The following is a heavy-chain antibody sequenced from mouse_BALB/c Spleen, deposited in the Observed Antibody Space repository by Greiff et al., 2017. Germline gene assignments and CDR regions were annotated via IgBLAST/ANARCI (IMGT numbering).Heavy chain of an antibody. CDR2: ISDGGSYT. CDR3: ARAVDY. CDR1: GFTFSDYY. J-gene: IGHJ4*01. Sequence: DVHLVESGGGLVKPGGSLKLSCAASGFTFSDYYMYWVRQTPEKRLEWVATISDGGSYTYYPDSVKGRFTISRDNAKNNLYLQMSSLKSEDTAMYYCARAVDYWGQGTSVTVSS. V-gene: IGHV5-4*02.